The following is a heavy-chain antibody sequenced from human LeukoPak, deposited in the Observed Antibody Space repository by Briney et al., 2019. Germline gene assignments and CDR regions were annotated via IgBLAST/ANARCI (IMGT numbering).Heavy chain of an antibody. CDR2: MSGGGGST. J-gene: IGHJ4*02. D-gene: IGHD2-2*01. Sequence: QAGGSLRLSCAASGFTFNSYAMNWVRQAPGKGLEWVSHMSGGGGSTYYADPVKGRFTISRDSSKNTLYLQMYSLRAEDTAVYYCAKSFPRYIIAVVPAALDYWGQGTLVTVSS. CDR1: GFTFNSYA. CDR3: AKSFPRYIIAVVPAALDY. V-gene: IGHV3-23*01.